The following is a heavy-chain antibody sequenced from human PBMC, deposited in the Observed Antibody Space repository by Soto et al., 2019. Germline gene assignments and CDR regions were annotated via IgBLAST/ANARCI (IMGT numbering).Heavy chain of an antibody. CDR2: SFESGAT. CDR1: GGSISSSSW. J-gene: IGHJ4*01. CDR3: TTSHAGELNN. V-gene: IGHV4-4*02. D-gene: IGHD1-7*01. Sequence: QVQLQESGPGLVKPSGTLSLTCAVSGGSISSSSWWTWVRQSPGKGLEWIGESFESGATNYNPSLTSRLTMSVDKSKNQFSLNLSSLTAADTAVYFCTTSHAGELNNWGHGTLVTVSS.